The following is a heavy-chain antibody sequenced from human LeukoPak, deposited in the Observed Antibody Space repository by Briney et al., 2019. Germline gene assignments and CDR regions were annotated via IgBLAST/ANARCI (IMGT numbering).Heavy chain of an antibody. J-gene: IGHJ4*02. CDR2: IYTSGST. CDR3: ARHRPYYYDSSTGGGFDY. V-gene: IGHV4-61*02. Sequence: SQTLSLTCTVSGGSISSGSYYWSWIRQPAGKGLEWIGRIYTSGSTNYNPSLKSRVTISVDTSKNQFSLKLSSVTAADTAVYYCARHRPYYYDSSTGGGFDYWGQGTLVTVSS. CDR1: GGSISSGSYY. D-gene: IGHD3-22*01.